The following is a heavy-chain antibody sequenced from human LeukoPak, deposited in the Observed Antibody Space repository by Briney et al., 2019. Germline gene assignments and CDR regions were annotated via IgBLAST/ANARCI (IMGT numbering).Heavy chain of an antibody. CDR1: GYTFTSYD. CDR2: ISAYNGNT. Sequence: ASVKVSCKASGYTFTSYDINWVRQAPGQGLEWMGWISAYNGNTNYAQKLQGRVTMTTDTSTSTAYMELRSLRSDDTAVYYCAKLCSSTSCYSKGLIDYWGQGTLVTVSS. V-gene: IGHV1-18*01. CDR3: AKLCSSTSCYSKGLIDY. D-gene: IGHD2-2*01. J-gene: IGHJ4*02.